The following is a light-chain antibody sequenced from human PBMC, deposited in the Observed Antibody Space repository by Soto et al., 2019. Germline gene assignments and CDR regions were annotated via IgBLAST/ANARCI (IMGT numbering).Light chain of an antibody. J-gene: IGLJ2*01. CDR3: AAWDDSLSGPSVV. V-gene: IGLV1-47*01. CDR2: RNN. Sequence: QSVLTQPPSASGTPGQRVTISCSGSSSNIGSNYVYWYQQLPGTAPKLLIYRNNQRPSGVPDRFSGSKSGTSASLAISGLRSEDEADYYCAAWDDSLSGPSVVFGGATQLTVL. CDR1: SSNIGSNY.